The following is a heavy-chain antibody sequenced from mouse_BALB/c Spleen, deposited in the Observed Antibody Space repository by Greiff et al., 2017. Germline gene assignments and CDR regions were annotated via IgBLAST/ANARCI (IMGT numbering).Heavy chain of an antibody. Sequence: QVQLQQSGAELAKPGASVKMSCKASGYTFTSYWMHWVKQRPGQGLEWIGYINPSTGYTEYNQKFKDKATLTADKSSSTAYMQLSSLTSEDSAVYYCARYYGSRSYAMDYWGQGTSVTVSS. D-gene: IGHD1-1*01. CDR3: ARYYGSRSYAMDY. CDR1: GYTFTSYW. V-gene: IGHV1-7*01. CDR2: INPSTGYT. J-gene: IGHJ4*01.